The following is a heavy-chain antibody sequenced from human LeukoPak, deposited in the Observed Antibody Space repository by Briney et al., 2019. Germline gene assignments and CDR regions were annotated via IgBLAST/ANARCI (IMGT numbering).Heavy chain of an antibody. Sequence: KPSETLSLTCAVYGGSFSGYYWSWIRQPPGKGLEWIGEINHSGSTNYNPSLKSRVTISVDTSKNQFSLKLSSVTAADTAVYYCAREASYYDSSGYYTDAFDIWGQGTMVTVSS. V-gene: IGHV4-34*01. CDR2: INHSGST. D-gene: IGHD3-22*01. CDR1: GGSFSGYY. CDR3: AREASYYDSSGYYTDAFDI. J-gene: IGHJ3*02.